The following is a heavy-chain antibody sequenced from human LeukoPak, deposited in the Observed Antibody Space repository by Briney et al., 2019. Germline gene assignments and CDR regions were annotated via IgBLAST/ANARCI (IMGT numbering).Heavy chain of an antibody. D-gene: IGHD6-6*01. CDR1: GGSFSGYY. CDR3: AAQYRGSEPWFDP. V-gene: IGHV4-34*01. J-gene: IGHJ5*02. CDR2: INHSGST. Sequence: SETLSLTCAVYGGSFSGYYWSWIRQPPGKGLEWIGEINHSGSTNYNPSLKSRVTISVDTSKNQFSLKLSSVTAADTAVYYCAAQYRGSEPWFDPWGQGTLVTVSS.